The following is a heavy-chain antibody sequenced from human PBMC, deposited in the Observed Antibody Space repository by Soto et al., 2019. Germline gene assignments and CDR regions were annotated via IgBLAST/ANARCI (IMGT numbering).Heavy chain of an antibody. J-gene: IGHJ3*02. CDR1: GFSLSTSGVG. V-gene: IGHV2-5*02. D-gene: IGHD3-16*02. CDR3: AHIRVMITFGGVIVIGGAFDI. Sequence: QITLKESGPTLVKPTQTLTLTCTFSGFSLSTSGVGVGWIRQPPGKALEWLALIYWDDDKRYSPSLKSRLTSTKDTSKNQVVLTMTNMDPVDTATYYCAHIRVMITFGGVIVIGGAFDIWGQGTMVTVSS. CDR2: IYWDDDK.